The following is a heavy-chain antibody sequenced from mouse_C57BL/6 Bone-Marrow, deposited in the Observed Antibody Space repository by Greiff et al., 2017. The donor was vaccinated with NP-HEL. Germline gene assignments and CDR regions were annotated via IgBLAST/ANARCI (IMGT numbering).Heavy chain of an antibody. CDR1: GYTFTSYG. V-gene: IGHV1-81*01. J-gene: IGHJ4*01. CDR3: ARSSSYYYGSSYYAMDY. CDR2: IYPRSGNT. Sequence: QSGAELARPGASVKLSCKASGYTFTSYGISWVKQRTGQGLEWIGEIYPRSGNTYYNEKFKGKATLTADKSSSTAYMELRSLTSEDSAVYFCARSSSYYYGSSYYAMDYWGQGTSVTVSS. D-gene: IGHD1-1*01.